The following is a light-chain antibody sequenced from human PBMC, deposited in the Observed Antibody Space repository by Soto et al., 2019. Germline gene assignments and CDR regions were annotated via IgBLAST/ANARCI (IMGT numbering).Light chain of an antibody. CDR3: SSYTSSSTRV. Sequence: QSVLTQPASVSGSPGQSITISCTGTSSDVGGYNYVSWYQQHPGKAPKLMIYDVSNRPSVVSNRFSGSKSGNTASLTISGLQAEDEADYYCSSYTSSSTRVFGTGTKLTVL. CDR1: SSDVGGYNY. J-gene: IGLJ1*01. CDR2: DVS. V-gene: IGLV2-14*01.